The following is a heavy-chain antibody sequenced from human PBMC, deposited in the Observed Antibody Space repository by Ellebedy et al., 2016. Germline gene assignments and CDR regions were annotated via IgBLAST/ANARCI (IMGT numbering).Heavy chain of an antibody. D-gene: IGHD4-11*01. CDR1: GYTFTSYG. Sequence: ASVKVSCKASGYTFTSYGISWVRQAPGQGLEWMGWISAYNGNTNYAQKLQGRVTMTTDTSTSTAYMELRSLRSDDTAVYYCARDSRHDYSKEEDYWGQGTLVTVSS. J-gene: IGHJ4*02. CDR2: ISAYNGNT. CDR3: ARDSRHDYSKEEDY. V-gene: IGHV1-18*01.